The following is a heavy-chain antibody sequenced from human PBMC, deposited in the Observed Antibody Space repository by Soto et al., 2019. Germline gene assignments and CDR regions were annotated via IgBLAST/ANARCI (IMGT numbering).Heavy chain of an antibody. CDR3: AGGADYYDSSGYDEAFDI. J-gene: IGHJ3*02. Sequence: PGGSLRLFCAASGFTFSSYSMNWARQAPGKGLEWVSSISSSSSYIYYADSVKGRFTISRDNAKNSLYLQMNSLRAEYTAVYYCAGGADYYDSSGYDEAFDIWGQGTMVTVTS. CDR2: ISSSSSYI. V-gene: IGHV3-21*01. D-gene: IGHD3-22*01. CDR1: GFTFSSYS.